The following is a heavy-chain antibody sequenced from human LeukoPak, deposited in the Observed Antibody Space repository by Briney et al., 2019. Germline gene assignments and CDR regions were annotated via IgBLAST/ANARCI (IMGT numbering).Heavy chain of an antibody. CDR2: ISSSSSTI. CDR3: ARDGAAAGIPEPDY. CDR1: GFTFSSYE. V-gene: IGHV3-48*01. Sequence: GGSLRLSCAASGFTFSSYEMNWVRQAPGKGLEWVSYISSSSSTIYYADSVKGRFTISRDNAKNSLYLQMNSLRAEDTAVYYCARDGAAAGIPEPDYWGQGTLVTVSS. D-gene: IGHD6-13*01. J-gene: IGHJ4*02.